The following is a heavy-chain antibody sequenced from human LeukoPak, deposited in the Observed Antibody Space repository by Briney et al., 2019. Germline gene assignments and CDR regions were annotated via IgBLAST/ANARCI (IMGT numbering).Heavy chain of an antibody. CDR3: TTQDAFDI. CDR2: IKSKTEGGTK. V-gene: IGHV3-15*01. CDR1: GFTFSNAR. Sequence: NPGGSLRLSCAASGFTFSNARISWGRQAPGKGLERVGRIKSKTEGGTKDYAATVKGRVTISRDDSKNTRYLQMNSLKTEDTAVYYCTTQDAFDIWGQGTMVTVSS. J-gene: IGHJ3*02.